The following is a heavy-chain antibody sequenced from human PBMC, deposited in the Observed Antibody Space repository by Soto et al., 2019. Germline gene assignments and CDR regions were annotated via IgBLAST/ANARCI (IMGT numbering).Heavy chain of an antibody. Sequence: PGGSLSLSCAASGFTFSGSAMHWVRQASGKGLEWVGRIRSKANSYATAYAASVKGRFTISRDDSKNTAYLQMNSLKTEDTAVYYCTVPYYYDSSGYYPGHYYYYYGMDAWGQGTTVTVSS. J-gene: IGHJ6*02. D-gene: IGHD3-22*01. CDR2: IRSKANSYAT. V-gene: IGHV3-73*01. CDR3: TVPYYYDSSGYYPGHYYYYYGMDA. CDR1: GFTFSGSA.